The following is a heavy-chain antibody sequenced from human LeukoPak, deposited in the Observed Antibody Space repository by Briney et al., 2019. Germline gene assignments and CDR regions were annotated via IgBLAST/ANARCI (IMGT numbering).Heavy chain of an antibody. CDR2: ISSNGVAR. J-gene: IGHJ4*02. Sequence: GGSLRLSCSASGFTFSSYAMHWVRQAPGKGLEYVSAISSNGVARYYADSVRGRFTISRDNSKNTLYLQMSSLRVEDTAVYYCVKRSGYDYYYWGQGTLVTVSS. D-gene: IGHD5-12*01. CDR3: VKRSGYDYYY. V-gene: IGHV3-64D*06. CDR1: GFTFSSYA.